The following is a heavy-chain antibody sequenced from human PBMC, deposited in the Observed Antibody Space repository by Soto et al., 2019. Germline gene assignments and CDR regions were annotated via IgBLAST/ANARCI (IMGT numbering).Heavy chain of an antibody. D-gene: IGHD6-19*01. CDR3: VRVRGSGCLDY. CDR2: TKQDGSEN. Sequence: EVQLVESGGGLVQPGGSLRLSCGGSGFTFSSYWMSWVRQAPGKGLEWVANTKQDGSENNYVDSVKGRFTISRDNAKNSLYLQMNSLRAEDTAVYYCVRVRGSGCLDYWGQGTLVTVSS. J-gene: IGHJ4*02. CDR1: GFTFSSYW. V-gene: IGHV3-7*01.